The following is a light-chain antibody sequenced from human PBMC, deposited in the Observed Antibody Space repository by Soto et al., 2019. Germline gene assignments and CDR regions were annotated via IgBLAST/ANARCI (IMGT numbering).Light chain of an antibody. CDR3: QQANGDPWT. J-gene: IGKJ1*01. Sequence: DVQMTQSPSSVSASVGDRVTISCRGGHDVRSWLAWYQQKPGKAPNLLIYGASTLQSGVPSRFSGSGSGTDFTLTIGSLQPEDFATYYCQQANGDPWTFGQGTKVEIK. CDR1: HDVRSW. CDR2: GAS. V-gene: IGKV1-12*02.